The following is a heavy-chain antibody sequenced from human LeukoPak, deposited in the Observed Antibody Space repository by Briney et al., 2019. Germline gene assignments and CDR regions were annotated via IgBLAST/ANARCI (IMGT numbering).Heavy chain of an antibody. J-gene: IGHJ3*02. Sequence: SGKGSWKASAATFSRYAISWVRQADGQGPEWMGGIIPIFGTANYGQKFQGRVTITADESTSTAYMELSSLRSEDTAVYYCARVGTHSGSFRNPLGAFVIWGQGTMVTVSS. CDR3: ARVGTHSGSFRNPLGAFVI. CDR1: AATFSRYA. CDR2: IIPIFGTA. V-gene: IGHV1-69*13. D-gene: IGHD1-26*01.